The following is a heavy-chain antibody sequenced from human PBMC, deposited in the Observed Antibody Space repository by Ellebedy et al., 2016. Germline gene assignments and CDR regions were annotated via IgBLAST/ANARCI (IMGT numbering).Heavy chain of an antibody. V-gene: IGHV4-59*01. CDR2: IYYSGST. CDR1: GGSISSYY. J-gene: IGHJ5*02. CDR3: ARVPSSGYNNWFDP. Sequence: SETLSLTCTVSGGSISSYYWSWIRQPPGKGLEWIGYIYYSGSTNYNPSLKSRVTISVDTSKNQFSLKLSSVTAADTAVYYCARVPSSGYNNWFDPWGQGTLVTVSS. D-gene: IGHD3-22*01.